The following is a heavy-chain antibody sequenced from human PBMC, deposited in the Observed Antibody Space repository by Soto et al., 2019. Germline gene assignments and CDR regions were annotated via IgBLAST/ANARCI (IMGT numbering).Heavy chain of an antibody. Sequence: QITLKESGPSLVKPTQTLALTCTFSGFSVSTSGVAVGSIRQPLGKALECLTLIYSDDDKRYSPSLKSRPTITKDTSKTQVLVTRTNMDPLDTTTYYCARTSYDGQNGFDPWGQGTLVTVSS. J-gene: IGHJ5*02. V-gene: IGHV2-5*02. CDR2: IYSDDDK. CDR1: GFSVSTSGVA. CDR3: ARTSYDGQNGFDP. D-gene: IGHD3-10*01.